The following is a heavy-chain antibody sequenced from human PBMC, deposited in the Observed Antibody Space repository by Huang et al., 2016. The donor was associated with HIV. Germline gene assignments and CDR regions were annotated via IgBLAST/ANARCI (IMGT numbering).Heavy chain of an antibody. D-gene: IGHD6-13*01. J-gene: IGHJ4*02. CDR2: ISGGGGST. V-gene: IGHV3-23*01. CDR3: AKDPYSSSWFDHFDY. CDR1: GFTFSSYA. Sequence: EVQLLESGGGLVQPGGSLRLSCAASGFTFSSYAMSWGRQAPGKGLEWVSVISGGGGSTYYADSVKGRFTISRDNSKNTLYLQMNSLRAEDAAVYYCAKDPYSSSWFDHFDYWGQGTLVTVSS.